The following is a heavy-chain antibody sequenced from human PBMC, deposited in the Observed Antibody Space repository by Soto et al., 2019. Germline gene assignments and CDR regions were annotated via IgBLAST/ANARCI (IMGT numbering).Heavy chain of an antibody. D-gene: IGHD2-8*02. CDR3: ARVASGVSYIDY. V-gene: IGHV3-33*01. Sequence: PGGSLRLSCTASGFTFSAYAMHWVRQAPGKGLEWVAIIWYDGSQKYYGDSVKGRFTISRDNSKSTLYLLMDSLRADDTAVYYCARVASGVSYIDYWGQGTLVTVSS. CDR1: GFTFSAYA. J-gene: IGHJ4*02. CDR2: IWYDGSQK.